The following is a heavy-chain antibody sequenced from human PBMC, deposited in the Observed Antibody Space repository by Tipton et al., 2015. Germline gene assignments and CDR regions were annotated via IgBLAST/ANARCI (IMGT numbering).Heavy chain of an antibody. D-gene: IGHD2/OR15-2a*01. CDR2: INWNSGSL. CDR1: GFSFDHYA. CDR3: AKGGMLPTSPADY. V-gene: IGHV3-9*01. J-gene: IGHJ4*02. Sequence: SLRLSCEASGFSFDHYAMHWVRQAPGKGLEWLSGINWNSGSLHYADSVKGRFTISRDNAKNSLYLQMNSLRTEDTALYYCAKGGMLPTSPADYWGQGTLVTVSS.